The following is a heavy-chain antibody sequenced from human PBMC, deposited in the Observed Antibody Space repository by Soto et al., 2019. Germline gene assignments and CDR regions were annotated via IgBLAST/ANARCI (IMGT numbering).Heavy chain of an antibody. D-gene: IGHD6-6*01. J-gene: IGHJ5*01. V-gene: IGHV3-15*01. Sequence: EVQLVESGGGSVNPGGSVRLSCAASGFTFTDSSMNWVRQVPGEGLEWVGHVKGSIDGGTTDSAAALDGRVTISRDDSKNMVYLQINRLRTEDTALYYCATGSARFDFWGKGTLVTVSS. CDR3: ATGSARFDF. CDR1: GFTFTDSS. CDR2: VKGSIDGGTT.